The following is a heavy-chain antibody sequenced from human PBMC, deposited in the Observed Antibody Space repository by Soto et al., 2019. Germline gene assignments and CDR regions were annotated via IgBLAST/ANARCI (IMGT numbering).Heavy chain of an antibody. D-gene: IGHD3-10*01. Sequence: GGSLRLSCAASGFTFSSYSMNWVRQAPGKGLEWVSSISSSSSYIYYADSVKGRFTISRDNAKNSLYLQMNSLRAEDTAGYYCARDWKGFGELFGNFDYWGQGTLVTVSS. CDR3: ARDWKGFGELFGNFDY. CDR2: ISSSSSYI. J-gene: IGHJ4*02. CDR1: GFTFSSYS. V-gene: IGHV3-21*01.